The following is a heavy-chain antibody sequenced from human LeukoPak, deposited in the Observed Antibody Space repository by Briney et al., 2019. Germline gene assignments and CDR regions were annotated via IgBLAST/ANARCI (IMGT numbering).Heavy chain of an antibody. CDR2: ISSRGSTI. Sequence: PGGSLRLSCAASGFTFSDYYMSWIRQAPGKGLEWVSYISSRGSTIYYADSVKGRFTISRDNAKNSLYLQMNSLRAEDTAVYYCARCLLGYQGLLAFYYYMDVWGKGTTVTVSS. J-gene: IGHJ6*03. CDR3: ARCLLGYQGLLAFYYYMDV. V-gene: IGHV3-11*01. CDR1: GFTFSDYY. D-gene: IGHD3-16*01.